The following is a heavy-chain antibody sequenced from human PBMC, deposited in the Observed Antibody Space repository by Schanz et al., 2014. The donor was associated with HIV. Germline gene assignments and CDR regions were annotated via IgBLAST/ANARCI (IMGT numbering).Heavy chain of an antibody. D-gene: IGHD3-3*01. CDR2: IWYDGTNI. V-gene: IGHV3-33*03. CDR1: GFTFRNFG. J-gene: IGHJ6*02. CDR3: ARPDYDFWVDV. Sequence: QEQLVESGGGVVQPGKSLRLSCAASGFTFRNFGMHWVRQAPGKGLEWVAVIWYDGTNIDYADSVKGRFTISRDNAKNSLSLQMNSLRAEDTAVYYCARPDYDFWVDVWGQWTTVTVSS.